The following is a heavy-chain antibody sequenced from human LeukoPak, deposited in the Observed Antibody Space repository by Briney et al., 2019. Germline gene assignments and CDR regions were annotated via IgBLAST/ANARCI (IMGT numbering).Heavy chain of an antibody. D-gene: IGHD3-16*01. CDR2: IYYSGST. J-gene: IGHJ4*02. CDR1: GGSISSSSYY. CDR3: ARTRRRNAFYFDY. Sequence: SETLSLTCTVSGGSISSSSYYWGWIRQPPGKGLEWIGSIYYSGSTYYNPSLKSRVTISVDTSKNQFSLKLSSVTAADTAVYYCARTRRRNAFYFDYWGQGTLVTVSS. V-gene: IGHV4-39*07.